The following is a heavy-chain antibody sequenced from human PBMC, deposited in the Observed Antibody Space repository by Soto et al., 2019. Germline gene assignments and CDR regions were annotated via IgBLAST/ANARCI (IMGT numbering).Heavy chain of an antibody. V-gene: IGHV1-69*01. CDR3: ARGGVDVVATSAFDY. CDR1: GGTFNNYA. D-gene: IGHD5-12*01. CDR2: IIPIIGTA. Sequence: QVQLVQSGAEVKKPGSSVKVSCKASGGTFNNYAISWVRQAPGQGLEWIGGIIPIIGTADYAHKFQGRLAISADESTGNTFMELSSLRSEDTALYYCARGGVDVVATSAFDYWGQVTLVTVSS. J-gene: IGHJ4*02.